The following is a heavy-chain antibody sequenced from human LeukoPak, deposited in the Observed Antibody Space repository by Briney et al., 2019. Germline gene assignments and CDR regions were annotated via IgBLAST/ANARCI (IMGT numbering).Heavy chain of an antibody. CDR3: ASRSFSGGSGSYNIRDY. CDR2: IIPIFGTA. J-gene: IGHJ4*02. Sequence: SVKVSCKASGGTFSSYAISWVRQAPGQGLEWMGRIIPIFGTANYAQKFQGRVTITTDESTSTAYMELCSLRSEDTAVYYCASRSFSGGSGSYNIRDYWGQGTLVTVSS. V-gene: IGHV1-69*05. CDR1: GGTFSSYA. D-gene: IGHD3-10*01.